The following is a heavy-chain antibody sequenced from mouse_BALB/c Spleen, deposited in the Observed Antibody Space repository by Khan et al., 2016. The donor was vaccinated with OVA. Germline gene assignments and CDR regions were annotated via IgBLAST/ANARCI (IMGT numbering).Heavy chain of an antibody. CDR2: IWGDGST. D-gene: IGHD2-4*01. V-gene: IGHV2-6-7*01. CDR1: GFSLTGYG. J-gene: IGHJ4*01. Sequence: QVQLKESGPGLVAPSQSLSITCTVSGFSLTGYGVNWVRQPPGKGLEWLGMIWGDGSTDYNSALKSRLSISKDNSKSQVFLKMNSLHTDDTARYYCAREIYYDYAYYYAMDYWGHGTSVTVSS. CDR3: AREIYYDYAYYYAMDY.